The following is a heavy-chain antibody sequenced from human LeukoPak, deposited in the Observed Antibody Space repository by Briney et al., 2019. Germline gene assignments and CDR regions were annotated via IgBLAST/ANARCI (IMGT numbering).Heavy chain of an antibody. CDR1: GFTFSSYG. V-gene: IGHV3-30*02. CDR2: IRYDGSNK. CDR3: AKATTVTTYPMDV. Sequence: GGSLRLSCAASGFTFSSYGMHWVRQAPGKGLEWVAFIRYDGSNKYYADSVKGRFTISRDNSKNTLYLQMNSLRAEDTTVYYCAKATTVTTYPMDVWGKGTTVTVSS. J-gene: IGHJ6*03. D-gene: IGHD4-11*01.